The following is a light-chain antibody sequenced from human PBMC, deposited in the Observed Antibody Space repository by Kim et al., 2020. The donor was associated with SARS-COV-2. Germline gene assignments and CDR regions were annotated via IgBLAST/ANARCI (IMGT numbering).Light chain of an antibody. V-gene: IGLV3-1*01. CDR3: QTWDSITVV. Sequence: SVSPGQTASITCSGDKLGEKYACWYQQKPGQSPVLVIYQDTKRTSGIPERFSGSNSGNTATLTISGTQAMDEADYYCQTWDSITVVFGGGTKLTVL. CDR1: KLGEKY. CDR2: QDT. J-gene: IGLJ2*01.